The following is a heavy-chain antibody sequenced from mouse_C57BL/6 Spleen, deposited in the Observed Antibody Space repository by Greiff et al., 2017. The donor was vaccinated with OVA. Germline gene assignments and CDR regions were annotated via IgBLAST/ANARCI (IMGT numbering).Heavy chain of an antibody. J-gene: IGHJ4*01. Sequence: VQLQQPGAELVKPGASVKLSCKASGYTFTSYWMQWVKQRPGQGLEWIGAIDPSDSYTNYNHKFKGKATLTVDTYSSTAYMQLSSLTSEDSVGYYSARAGGNYGRYDAMDYWGQGTSVTVSS. V-gene: IGHV1-50*01. CDR1: GYTFTSYW. D-gene: IGHD2-1*01. CDR3: ARAGGNYGRYDAMDY. CDR2: IDPSDSYT.